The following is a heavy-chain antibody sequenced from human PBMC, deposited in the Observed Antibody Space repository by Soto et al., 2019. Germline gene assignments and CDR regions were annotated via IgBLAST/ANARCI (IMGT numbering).Heavy chain of an antibody. CDR2: INSDGSST. CDR1: GFTLSNYW. D-gene: IGHD2-15*01. Sequence: EVQLVESGGGLIQPGGSLRLSCVASGFTLSNYWMHWVRQAPGKGLVWVSRINSDGSSTSYADSVKGQFTISRDNAKNTLYVQMNSLRAEDTAVYYCARETGYCRGGTCYDGFDIWGQGTMVTVSS. J-gene: IGHJ3*02. V-gene: IGHV3-74*01. CDR3: ARETGYCRGGTCYDGFDI.